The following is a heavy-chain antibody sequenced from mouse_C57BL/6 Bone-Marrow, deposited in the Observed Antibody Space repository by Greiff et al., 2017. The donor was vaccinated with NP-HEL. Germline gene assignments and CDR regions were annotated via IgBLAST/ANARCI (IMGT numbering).Heavy chain of an antibody. CDR2: INPSTGGT. J-gene: IGHJ4*01. CDR3: ATMVTTTSYAMDY. D-gene: IGHD2-2*01. V-gene: IGHV1-42*01. Sequence: EVQLQQSGPELVKPGASVKISCKASGYSFTGYYMNWVKQSPEKSLEWIGEINPSTGGTTYNQKFKAKATLTVDKSSSTAYMQLKSLTSEDSAVYYCATMVTTTSYAMDYWGQGTSVTVSS. CDR1: GYSFTGYY.